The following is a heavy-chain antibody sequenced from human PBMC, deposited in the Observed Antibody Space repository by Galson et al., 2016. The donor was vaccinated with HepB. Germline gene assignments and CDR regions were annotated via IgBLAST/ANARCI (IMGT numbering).Heavy chain of an antibody. Sequence: SLRLSCAASGFPFSNYVMTWVRQTPGKGLAWVSNIRSGGDTYYADSLKGRFTVSRDDSRNMLYLQMNSLRVDDTAVYSCAKGGGDTTGWYPLDSWGRGILVTVSS. CDR2: IRSGGDT. J-gene: IGHJ4*02. V-gene: IGHV3-23*01. CDR3: AKGGGDTTGWYPLDS. CDR1: GFPFSNYV. D-gene: IGHD6-19*01.